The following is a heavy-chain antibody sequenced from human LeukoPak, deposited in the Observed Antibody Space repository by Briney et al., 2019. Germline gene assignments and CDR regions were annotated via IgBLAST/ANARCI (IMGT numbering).Heavy chain of an antibody. D-gene: IGHD3-22*01. V-gene: IGHV3-9*01. CDR1: GFTFDDYA. J-gene: IGHJ5*02. CDR3: AKGTYYYDSSGYFPPLA. Sequence: PGGSLRLSCAASGFTFDDYAMHWVRQAPGKGLEWVSGISWNSGSIGYADSVKGRFTISRDNAKNSLYLQMNSLRAEDTALYYCAKGTYYYDSSGYFPPLAWGQGTLVTVSS. CDR2: ISWNSGSI.